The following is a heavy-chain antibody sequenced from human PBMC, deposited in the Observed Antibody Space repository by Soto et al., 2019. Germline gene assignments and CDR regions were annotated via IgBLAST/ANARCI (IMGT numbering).Heavy chain of an antibody. CDR2: TYYRSNWRH. CDR1: GDSVSSNTAA. D-gene: IGHD6-19*01. J-gene: IGHJ4*02. Sequence: SETLALTCAISGDSVSSNTAAWNWIRSSPSRGLEWLGRTYYRSNWRHDYAVSVKSRITVNPDTSKNHFSLQLNSVTPDDTAVYYCARGVAGSGFDLWGQGTLVTVSS. V-gene: IGHV6-1*01. CDR3: ARGVAGSGFDL.